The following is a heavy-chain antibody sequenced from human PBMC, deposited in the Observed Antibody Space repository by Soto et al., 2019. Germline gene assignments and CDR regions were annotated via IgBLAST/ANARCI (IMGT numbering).Heavy chain of an antibody. J-gene: IGHJ6*02. D-gene: IGHD3-22*01. Sequence: PGGSLRLSCAASGFTFSSYGMHWVRQAPGKGLEWVAVISYDGSNKYYADSVKGRFTISRDNSKNTLYLQMNSLRAEDTAVYYCARDHYDSSGANGDYYYGMDVWGQGTTVTVSS. CDR1: GFTFSSYG. CDR2: ISYDGSNK. CDR3: ARDHYDSSGANGDYYYGMDV. V-gene: IGHV3-30*03.